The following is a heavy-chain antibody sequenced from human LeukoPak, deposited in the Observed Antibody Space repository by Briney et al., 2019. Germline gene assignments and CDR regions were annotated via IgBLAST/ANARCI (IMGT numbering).Heavy chain of an antibody. CDR2: ISYDGSTI. Sequence: GRSLRLSCAASGFTFSSYDMHWVRQAPGKGLEWVAVISYDGSTIYYADSVKGRFTISRDNSKNTLYLQMDSLEAEDTAVYYCAKAKSYSSGSSGYWGQGTPVTVSS. D-gene: IGHD5-18*01. CDR1: GFTFSSYD. CDR3: AKAKSYSSGSSGY. J-gene: IGHJ4*02. V-gene: IGHV3-30*18.